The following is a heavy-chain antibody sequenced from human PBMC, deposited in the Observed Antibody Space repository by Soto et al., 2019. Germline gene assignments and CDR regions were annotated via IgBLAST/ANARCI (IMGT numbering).Heavy chain of an antibody. CDR2: ISGSGGST. CDR3: PKVSIVVVVAATLPFAY. V-gene: IGHV3-23*01. Sequence: PGGSLRLSGAASGFTFSSYAMSWVRQAPGKGLEWVSAISGSGGSTYYADSVKGRFTISRDNSKNTLYLQMNSLRAEDTAVYYCPKVSIVVVVAATLPFAYWGQGSLVTVSS. CDR1: GFTFSSYA. J-gene: IGHJ4*02. D-gene: IGHD2-15*01.